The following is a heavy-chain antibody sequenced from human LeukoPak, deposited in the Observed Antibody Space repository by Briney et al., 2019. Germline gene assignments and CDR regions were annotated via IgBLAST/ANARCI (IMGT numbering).Heavy chain of an antibody. V-gene: IGHV3-64D*09. CDR2: ISVGGTNT. CDR1: GFPFSNYA. D-gene: IGHD6-19*01. J-gene: IGHJ4*02. Sequence: GGSLRLSCSASGFPFSNYAMHWVRQAPGNGLEYVSAISVGGTNTYYADSVKGRFTISRDNSKNTLYLQMSSLRAEDAALYYCVKGGKYSSGHYEYWGQGTLVTVSS. CDR3: VKGGKYSSGHYEY.